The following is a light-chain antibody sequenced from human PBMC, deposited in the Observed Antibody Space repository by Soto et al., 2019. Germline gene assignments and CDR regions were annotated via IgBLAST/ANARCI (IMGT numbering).Light chain of an antibody. Sequence: EIVLTQSPGTLSLSPGERATLSCRTSQSVNSNFLAWYQQKPGQAPRLLVYGSSTRAAGVPDRFSGSGSGTDFTPTISRLEPEDFAVYYCQQYGRSPLLYTFGQGTKVDIK. J-gene: IGKJ2*01. CDR3: QQYGRSPLLYT. V-gene: IGKV3-20*01. CDR2: GSS. CDR1: QSVNSNF.